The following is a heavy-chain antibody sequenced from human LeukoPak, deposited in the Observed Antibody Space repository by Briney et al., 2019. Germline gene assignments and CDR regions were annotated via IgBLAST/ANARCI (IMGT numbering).Heavy chain of an antibody. CDR3: AAEDNGDGSEY. V-gene: IGHV1-58*01. J-gene: IGHJ4*02. CDR2: IVVGSGNT. D-gene: IGHD5-24*01. Sequence: SVCHSCKASGFTFTSSAVQWVRQARGQRLEWIGWIVVGSGNTNYAQKFQERVTITRDMSTSTAYMELSSLRSEDTAVYYCAAEDNGDGSEYWGQGTLVSVSS. CDR1: GFTFTSSA.